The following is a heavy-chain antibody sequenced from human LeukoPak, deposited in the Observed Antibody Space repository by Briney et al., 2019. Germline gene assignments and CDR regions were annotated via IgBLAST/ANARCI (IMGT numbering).Heavy chain of an antibody. J-gene: IGHJ6*03. D-gene: IGHD4-17*01. V-gene: IGHV3-11*01. CDR3: ARVEGTTVTTRWGDYYYYYMDV. Sequence: GGSLRLSCAASGFTFSDYYMSWIRQAPGKGLEWVSYISSSGSTIYYADSVKGRFTISRDNAKNSLYLQMNSPRAEDTAVYYCARVEGTTVTTRWGDYYYYYMDVWGKGTTVTVSS. CDR2: ISSSGSTI. CDR1: GFTFSDYY.